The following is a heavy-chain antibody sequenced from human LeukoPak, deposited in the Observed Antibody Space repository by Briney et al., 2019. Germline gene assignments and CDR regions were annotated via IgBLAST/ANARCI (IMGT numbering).Heavy chain of an antibody. J-gene: IGHJ4*02. V-gene: IGHV1-18*01. CDR3: ARDYYDSSGYFSGDY. CDR1: RYTFTSYV. D-gene: IGHD3-22*01. Sequence: ASVKVSCMPSRYTFTSYVISWVRPAPRQGVEGMGWICAYNGNTNYAQKLQGRVTMTTDTSTSTAYMELRSLRSDDTAVYYCARDYYDSSGYFSGDYWGQGTLVTVSS. CDR2: ICAYNGNT.